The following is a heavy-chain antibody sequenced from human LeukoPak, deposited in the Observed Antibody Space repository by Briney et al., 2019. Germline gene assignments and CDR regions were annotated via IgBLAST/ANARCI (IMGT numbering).Heavy chain of an antibody. CDR1: GYSFTSYW. CDR2: IYPGDSDT. CDR3: ARRTQMGATSPGFDY. V-gene: IGHV5-51*01. J-gene: IGHJ4*02. Sequence: GESLKTSCKGSGYSFTSYWIGWVRQMPGKGLEWMGIIYPGDSDTRYSPSFQGQVTISADKSISTAYLQWSSLKASDTAMYYCARRTQMGATSPGFDYWGQGTLVTVSS. D-gene: IGHD1-26*01.